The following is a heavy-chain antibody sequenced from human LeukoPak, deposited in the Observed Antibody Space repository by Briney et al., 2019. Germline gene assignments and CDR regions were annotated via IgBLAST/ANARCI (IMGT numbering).Heavy chain of an antibody. CDR3: AREGKITMVRGVIRYYYMDV. Sequence: SETLSLTCTVSDDSITIYYWSWIRQPAGKALEWIGRIYVTGSTTYNPSLESRVTMSLDTSKNHFSLKLRSVTAADTAVYYCAREGKITMVRGVIRYYYMDVWGKGTTVTISS. CDR2: IYVTGST. J-gene: IGHJ6*03. D-gene: IGHD3-10*01. V-gene: IGHV4-4*07. CDR1: DDSITIYY.